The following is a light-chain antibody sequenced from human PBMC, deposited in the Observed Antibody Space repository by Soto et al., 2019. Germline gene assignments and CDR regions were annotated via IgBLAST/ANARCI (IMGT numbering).Light chain of an antibody. CDR1: QSVSSN. CDR2: GAS. J-gene: IGKJ2*01. Sequence: EIVMTQSPATLSVSPGERATLSCRASQSVSSNLAWYQQKPGQAPRLLIYGASTRATGIPARFSGSGSGTEFTLTISSLQSEDFAVYYCQQHNNWSGTFRQGTKLEIK. V-gene: IGKV3-15*01. CDR3: QQHNNWSGT.